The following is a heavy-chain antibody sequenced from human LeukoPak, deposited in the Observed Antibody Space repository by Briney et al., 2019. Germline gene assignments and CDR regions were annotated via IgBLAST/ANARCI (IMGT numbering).Heavy chain of an antibody. D-gene: IGHD6-6*01. J-gene: IGHJ4*02. CDR3: AKTRSSSSPPYYFDY. V-gene: IGHV4-39*07. CDR1: GGSMSSSSYY. Sequence: SETLSLTCTVSGGSMSSSSYYWGWIRQPPGKGLEWIGTFSYSGSTYYNPSLRSRVTISVDTSKNQFSLKLSSVTAADTAVYYCAKTRSSSSPPYYFDYWGRGTLVTVSS. CDR2: FSYSGST.